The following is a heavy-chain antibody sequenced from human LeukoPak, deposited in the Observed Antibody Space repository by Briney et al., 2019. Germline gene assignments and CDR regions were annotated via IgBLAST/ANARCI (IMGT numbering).Heavy chain of an antibody. CDR3: ARVRCSGGSCPYYYYYYYMDV. V-gene: IGHV4-4*02. Sequence: PSETLSLTCAVSGGSISSRNWWSWVRQPPGKGLEWIGSIHYSGSTYYNPSLQSRVTISIDTSKNQFSLKLRFVTAADTAVYYCARVRCSGGSCPYYYYYYYMDVWGKGTTVTVSS. CDR2: IHYSGST. CDR1: GGSISSRNW. J-gene: IGHJ6*03. D-gene: IGHD2-15*01.